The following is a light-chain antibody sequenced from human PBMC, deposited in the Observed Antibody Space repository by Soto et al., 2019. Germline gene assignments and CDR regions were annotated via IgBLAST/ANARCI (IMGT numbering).Light chain of an antibody. Sequence: QAVVTQEPSLTVSPGGTVTLTCGSSTGAVTNGHYPYWFQQKPGQAPRTLMYDTTNRHSWTPARFSGCLLGGKAALTLSGAQPEDEAEYYCLLSYNGPYVFGTGTKVTVL. CDR2: DTT. J-gene: IGLJ1*01. CDR3: LLSYNGPYV. V-gene: IGLV7-46*01. CDR1: TGAVTNGHY.